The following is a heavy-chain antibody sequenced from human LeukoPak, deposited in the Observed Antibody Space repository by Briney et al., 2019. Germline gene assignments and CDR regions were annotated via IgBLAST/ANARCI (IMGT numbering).Heavy chain of an antibody. Sequence: GGSLRLSCAASGFTFSSYAIHWVRQAPGKGLEWVAVISYDGSNKYYADSVKGRFTISRDNSKNTLYLQMNSLRVEDTAVYYCAKLVSQYAVSDYWGQGTLVTVSS. CDR2: ISYDGSNK. CDR3: AKLVSQYAVSDY. V-gene: IGHV3-30*04. CDR1: GFTFSSYA. J-gene: IGHJ4*02. D-gene: IGHD2-8*01.